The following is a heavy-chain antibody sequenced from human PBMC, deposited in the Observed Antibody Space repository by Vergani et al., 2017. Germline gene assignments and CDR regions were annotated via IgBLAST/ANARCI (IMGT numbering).Heavy chain of an antibody. J-gene: IGHJ3*02. D-gene: IGHD1-26*01. CDR2: IYTSGST. CDR3: ARRPTWELGAFDI. CDR1: GGSISSGSYY. V-gene: IGHV4-61*02. Sequence: QVQLQESGPGLVKPSQTLSLTCTVSGGSISSGSYYWSWIRQPAGKGLEWIGRIYTSGSTNYNPSLKSRVTISVDTSKNQFSLKLSSVTAADTAVYYCARRPTWELGAFDIWGQGTLVTVSS.